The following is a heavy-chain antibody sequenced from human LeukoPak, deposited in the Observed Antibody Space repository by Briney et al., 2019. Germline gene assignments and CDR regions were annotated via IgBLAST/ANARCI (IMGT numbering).Heavy chain of an antibody. J-gene: IGHJ4*02. Sequence: VASVKVSCKASGYTFTSYAISWVRQAPGQELEWMGWIRAHNGDTNHAQQLQGRVTMTTDTSTRTAYMELRSLRSEDTAVYYCARGEFICTINTCYASALDSWGQGTLVTVSS. CDR2: IRAHNGDT. D-gene: IGHD2-2*01. CDR3: ARGEFICTINTCYASALDS. V-gene: IGHV1-18*01. CDR1: GYTFTSYA.